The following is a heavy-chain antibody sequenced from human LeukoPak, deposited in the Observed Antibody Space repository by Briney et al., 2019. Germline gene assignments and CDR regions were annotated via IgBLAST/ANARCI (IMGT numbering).Heavy chain of an antibody. CDR1: GYILTDHY. CDR3: ARTVGSGWHLFGFGYIDY. Sequence: ASVQVSCQSSGYILTDHYMHWLRQAPGQELGWMGRINPNSGGSNYAQKFQGGVTMTRDTSISTAYTELSRLRSDDTAVYYCARTVGSGWHLFGFGYIDYWGQGTLVTVSS. D-gene: IGHD6-19*01. CDR2: INPNSGGS. J-gene: IGHJ4*02. V-gene: IGHV1/OR15-1*01.